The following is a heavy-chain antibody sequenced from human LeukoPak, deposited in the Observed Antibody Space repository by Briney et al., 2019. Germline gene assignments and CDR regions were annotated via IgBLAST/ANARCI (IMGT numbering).Heavy chain of an antibody. CDR3: ARGVIGRYDSSGYYYLDY. Sequence: GRSLRLSCAASGFTFSSYAMHWVRQAPGKGLEWVAVISYDGSNKCYADSVKGRFTISRDNSKNTLYLQMNSLRAEDTAVYYCARGVIGRYDSSGYYYLDYWGQEPWSPSPQ. CDR2: ISYDGSNK. CDR1: GFTFSSYA. D-gene: IGHD3-22*01. J-gene: IGHJ4*01. V-gene: IGHV3-30-3*01.